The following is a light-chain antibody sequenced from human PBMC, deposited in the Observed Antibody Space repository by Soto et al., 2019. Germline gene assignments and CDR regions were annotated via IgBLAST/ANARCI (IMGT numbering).Light chain of an antibody. CDR1: SSDVGVYNY. CDR3: SSYITSSTLWL. CDR2: EVS. J-gene: IGLJ2*01. Sequence: QSALTQPASVSGSPGQSITISCTGTSSDVGVYNYVSWYQQHPGKAPKLILYEVSNRPSGVSNRFSGSNSGNTASLTISGLQAEDEAYYYCSSYITSSTLWLFGGGTKVTVL. V-gene: IGLV2-14*01.